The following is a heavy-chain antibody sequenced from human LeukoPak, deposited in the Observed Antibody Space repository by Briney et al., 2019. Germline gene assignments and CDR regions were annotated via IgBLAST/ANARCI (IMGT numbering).Heavy chain of an antibody. Sequence: SETLSLTCTVSGGSISRSRDYWGWIRQPPGKGLEWIGSIYYSGSTYYNPSLKSRVTISGDTSKNQFSLKLSSVTAADTAVYYCARGVVIAPQTFDYWGQGTLVTVSS. D-gene: IGHD2-21*01. J-gene: IGHJ4*02. CDR3: ARGVVIAPQTFDY. V-gene: IGHV4-39*07. CDR1: GGSISRSRDY. CDR2: IYYSGST.